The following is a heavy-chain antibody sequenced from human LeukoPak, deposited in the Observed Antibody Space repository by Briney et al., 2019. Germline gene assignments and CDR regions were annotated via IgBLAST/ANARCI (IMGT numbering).Heavy chain of an antibody. CDR2: IYHSGST. Sequence: PSETLSLTCSVSGGSITSGGYYWSWIRQPPGKGLEWIGYIYHSGSTHYNPSLKSRVTISVDRSKNQFSLKLSSVTAADTAVYYCARDFQRYSSSSLNWFDPWGQGTLVTVSS. D-gene: IGHD6-6*01. V-gene: IGHV4-30-2*01. J-gene: IGHJ5*02. CDR3: ARDFQRYSSSSLNWFDP. CDR1: GGSITSGGYY.